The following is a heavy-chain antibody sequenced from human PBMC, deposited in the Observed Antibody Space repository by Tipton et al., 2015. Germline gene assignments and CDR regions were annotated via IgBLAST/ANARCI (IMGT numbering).Heavy chain of an antibody. CDR3: ARTGGVHSSGWEVH. V-gene: IGHV4-59*01. Sequence: TLSLTCTVSGGSISTYYWTWIRQSPGKGLEWIGHVYYSGSTNYKPSLQSRATISLDTSGNQFSLKLISVTAADTAVYYCARTGGVHSSGWEVHWGQGTLVSVSS. D-gene: IGHD6-19*01. J-gene: IGHJ4*02. CDR1: GGSISTYY. CDR2: VYYSGST.